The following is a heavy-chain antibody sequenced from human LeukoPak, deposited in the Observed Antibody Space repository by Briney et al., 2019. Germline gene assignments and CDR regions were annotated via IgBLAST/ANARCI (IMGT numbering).Heavy chain of an antibody. V-gene: IGHV5-51*01. CDR2: IYPGDSDT. CDR3: ASGYGFDWFDP. J-gene: IGHJ5*02. CDR1: GYSFTSYW. Sequence: GESLEISFKGSGYSFTSYWVGWGRQMPGKGLEWMGIIYPGDSDTRYSPSFQGQVTISADKSISTAYLQWSSLKASDTAMCYCASGYGFDWFDPWGQGPLVTVSS. D-gene: IGHD5-12*01.